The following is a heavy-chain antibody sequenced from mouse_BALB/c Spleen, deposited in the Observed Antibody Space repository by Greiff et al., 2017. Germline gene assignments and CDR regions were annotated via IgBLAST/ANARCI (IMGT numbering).Heavy chain of an antibody. V-gene: IGHV5-12-2*01. CDR1: GFTFSSYT. J-gene: IGHJ4*01. Sequence: EVKVVESGGGLVQPGGSLKLSCAASGFTFSSYTMSWVRQTPEKRLEWVAYISNGGGSTYYPDTVKGRFTISRDNAKNTLYLQMSSLKSEDTAMYYCARQGIYYGSYYAMDYWGEGTSVTVSS. CDR3: ARQGIYYGSYYAMDY. CDR2: ISNGGGST. D-gene: IGHD2-2*01.